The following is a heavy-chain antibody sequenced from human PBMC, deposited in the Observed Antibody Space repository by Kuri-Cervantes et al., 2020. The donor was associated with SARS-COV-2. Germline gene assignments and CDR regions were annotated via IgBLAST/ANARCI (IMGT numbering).Heavy chain of an antibody. J-gene: IGHJ4*02. Sequence: TLSLTCAVYGGSFSGYYWSWIRQPPGKGLEWIGEINHSGSTNYNPSLKSRVTISVDTPKNQFSLKLSSVTAADTAVYYCARAGEGRFYSGYPFDYWGQGTLVTVSS. CDR2: INHSGST. V-gene: IGHV4-34*01. D-gene: IGHD5-12*01. CDR3: ARAGEGRFYSGYPFDY. CDR1: GGSFSGYY.